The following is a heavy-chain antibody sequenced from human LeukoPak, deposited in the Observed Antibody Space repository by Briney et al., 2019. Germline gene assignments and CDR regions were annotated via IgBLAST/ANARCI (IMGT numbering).Heavy chain of an antibody. J-gene: IGHJ4*02. CDR1: GCTFTGYY. Sequence: ASVKVSCKASGCTFTGYYMHWVRQAPGQGLEWMGWINPNSGGTNYAQKFQGWVTMTRDTSISTAYMELSRLRSDDTAVYYCARAYSSGWWDPYYFDYWGQRTLVTVSS. CDR3: ARAYSSGWWDPYYFDY. D-gene: IGHD6-19*01. CDR2: INPNSGGT. V-gene: IGHV1-2*04.